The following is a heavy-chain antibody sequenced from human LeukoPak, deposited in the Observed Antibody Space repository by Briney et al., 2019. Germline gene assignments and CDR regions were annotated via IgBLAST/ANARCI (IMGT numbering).Heavy chain of an antibody. D-gene: IGHD3-9*01. V-gene: IGHV3-7*03. CDR1: GFTFSNYW. CDR3: ARGGNYDILTGYIFDY. CDR2: IKHDGGDK. Sequence: GGSLRLSCAASGFTFSNYWMSWVRQAPGKGLEWVANIKHDGGDKHYVDSVKGRFTIARDSAKNSLNLQMNSLRAEDTAVYYCARGGNYDILTGYIFDYWGQGTLVAVSS. J-gene: IGHJ4*02.